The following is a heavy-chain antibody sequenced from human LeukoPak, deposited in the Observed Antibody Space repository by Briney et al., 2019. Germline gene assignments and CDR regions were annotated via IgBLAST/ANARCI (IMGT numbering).Heavy chain of an antibody. CDR1: GGSFSGYY. V-gene: IGHV4-34*01. CDR2: INHSGST. D-gene: IGHD3-10*01. CDR3: ARRVLWFGEFDY. Sequence: SETLSLTCAVYGGSFSGYYWSWIRQPPGKGLEWIGGINHSGSTNYNPSLKSRVTISVDTSKNQFSLKLSSVTAADTAVYYCARRVLWFGEFDYWGQGTLVTVSS. J-gene: IGHJ4*02.